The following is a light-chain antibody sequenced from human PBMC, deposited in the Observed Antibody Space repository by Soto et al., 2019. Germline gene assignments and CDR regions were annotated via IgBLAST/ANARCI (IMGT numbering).Light chain of an antibody. J-gene: IGLJ1*01. CDR2: EVS. CDR1: SSDVGSYNL. CDR3: SSFTTRSTRV. Sequence: QSALTQPASVSGSPGQSITISCTGTSSDVGSYNLVSWYQQYPGKAPKLMIYEVSYRPSGVSNRFSGSKSGNAASLTISGQQADDAAYYYCSSFTTRSTRVFGTGTKLTVL. V-gene: IGLV2-14*02.